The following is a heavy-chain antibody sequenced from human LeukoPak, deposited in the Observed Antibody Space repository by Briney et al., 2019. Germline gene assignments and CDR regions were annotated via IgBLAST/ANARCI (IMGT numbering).Heavy chain of an antibody. V-gene: IGHV1-2*02. D-gene: IGHD3-10*01. J-gene: IGHJ6*02. CDR2: INPNSGGT. CDR1: GYTFTGYY. CDR3: ASPYGSGSYYSYYYYGMGV. Sequence: ASVKVSCKASGYTFTGYYMHWVRQAPGQGLEWMGWINPNSGGTNYAQKFQGRVTMTRDTSISTAYMELSRLRSDDTAVYYCASPYGSGSYYSYYYYGMGVWGQGTTVTVSS.